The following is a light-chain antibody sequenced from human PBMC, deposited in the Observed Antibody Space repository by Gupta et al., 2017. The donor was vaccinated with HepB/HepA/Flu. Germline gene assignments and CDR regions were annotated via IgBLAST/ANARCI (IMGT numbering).Light chain of an antibody. Sequence: EIVLTQSPGTRSLSPGERATRSCRASQSISSSYLAWYQQKPGQAPRLLIYGASSRAAGVPDRFSGSGSGRDFSLTISRLEPEDFAVYFCQQYGKSPWTFGQGTKVEI. CDR3: QQYGKSPWT. J-gene: IGKJ1*01. CDR1: QSISSSY. CDR2: GAS. V-gene: IGKV3-20*01.